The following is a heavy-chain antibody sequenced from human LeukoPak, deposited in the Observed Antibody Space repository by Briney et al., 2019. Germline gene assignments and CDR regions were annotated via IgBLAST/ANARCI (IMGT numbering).Heavy chain of an antibody. Sequence: PGGSLRLSCVASGFTIRNYWMHWVRQAPGKGPVWVSRISTDGSITTNADSVKGRFTFSRDNAKNTLYLQMNTLRAEDTAVYYCARDRGYSDSSGSLDYWGQGTLVTVSS. CDR2: ISTDGSIT. J-gene: IGHJ4*02. CDR1: GFTIRNYW. V-gene: IGHV3-74*01. D-gene: IGHD3-22*01. CDR3: ARDRGYSDSSGSLDY.